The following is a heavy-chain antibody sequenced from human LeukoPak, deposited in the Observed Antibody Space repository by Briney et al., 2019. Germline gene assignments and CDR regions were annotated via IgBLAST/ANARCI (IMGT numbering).Heavy chain of an antibody. CDR2: IWYDGSNK. Sequence: GGSLRLSCAASGFTFSSYGMHWVRQAPAKGLEWVALIWYDGSNKYYADSVKGRFTISRDNSKNTLYLQMNSLRAEDTALYYCARPLFNYDSSGLTYWGQGTLVTVSS. D-gene: IGHD3-22*01. J-gene: IGHJ4*02. CDR3: ARPLFNYDSSGLTY. CDR1: GFTFSSYG. V-gene: IGHV3-33*01.